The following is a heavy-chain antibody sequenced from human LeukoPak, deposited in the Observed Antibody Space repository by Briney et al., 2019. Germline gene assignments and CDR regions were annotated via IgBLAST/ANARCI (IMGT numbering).Heavy chain of an antibody. J-gene: IGHJ6*04. Sequence: PSETLSLTCAVYGGSFSGYYWSWIRQPPGKGLEWIGEINHSGSTNYNPSLKSRVTIPVDTSKNQFSLKLSSVTAADTAVYYCASYSSSIRMDVWGKGTTVTVSS. V-gene: IGHV4-34*01. CDR3: ASYSSSIRMDV. D-gene: IGHD6-6*01. CDR2: INHSGST. CDR1: GGSFSGYY.